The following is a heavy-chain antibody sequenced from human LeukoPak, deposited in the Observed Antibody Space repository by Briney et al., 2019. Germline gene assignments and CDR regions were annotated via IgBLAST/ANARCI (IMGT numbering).Heavy chain of an antibody. J-gene: IGHJ4*02. V-gene: IGHV4-4*07. CDR2: IYSSGNT. CDR3: TRDMGSYYGH. CDR1: GGSISSYY. Sequence: SETLSLTCTVSGGSISSYYWTWVRQPAGKGLEWIGRIYSSGNTNYNPSLKSRVSMSVDTSKNQFSLKLSSVTAADTAVYYCTRDMGSYYGHWGQGTLVTVSS. D-gene: IGHD3-10*01.